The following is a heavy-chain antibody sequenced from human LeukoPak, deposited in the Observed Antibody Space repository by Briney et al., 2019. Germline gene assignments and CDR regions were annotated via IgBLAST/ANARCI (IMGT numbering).Heavy chain of an antibody. V-gene: IGHV4-38-2*02. CDR3: GRGGMATILFDY. CDR2: IFHSGNS. J-gene: IGHJ4*02. Sequence: SETLSLTCTVSAYSISSGYYWGWIRQPPGKGLEWIGSIFHSGNSYYNPSLKSRVTMSVDTSTNHFSLNLSSMTAADTAVYYCGRGGMATILFDYWGQGTLVTVSS. CDR1: AYSISSGYY. D-gene: IGHD5-24*01.